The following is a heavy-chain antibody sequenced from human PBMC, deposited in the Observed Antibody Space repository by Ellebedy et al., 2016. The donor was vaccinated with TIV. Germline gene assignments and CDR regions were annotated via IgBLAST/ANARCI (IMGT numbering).Heavy chain of an antibody. D-gene: IGHD5-12*01. CDR2: VYSGGNT. J-gene: IGHJ4*02. CDR1: GFTVSSSY. V-gene: IGHV3-66*01. CDR3: VSARPDIDY. Sequence: GESLKISCAASGFTVSSSYMTWVRQAPGKGLEWVSVVYSGGNTYYADSVKGRFTISRDNVKDTMDLQMNSLRVEDTAVYYCVSARPDIDYWGQGTLVTVSS.